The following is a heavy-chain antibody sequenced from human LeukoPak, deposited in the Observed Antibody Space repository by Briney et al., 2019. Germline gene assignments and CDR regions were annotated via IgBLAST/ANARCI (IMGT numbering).Heavy chain of an antibody. CDR2: ISYDGSNK. Sequence: PGRSLRLSCAASGFTFSSYAMHWVRQAPGKGLEWVAVISYDGSNKYYADSVKGRFTISRDNSKNTLYLQMNSLRSDDTAVYYCARDLDTAMVLFDYWGQGTLVTVSS. CDR3: ARDLDTAMVLFDY. J-gene: IGHJ4*02. D-gene: IGHD5-18*01. CDR1: GFTFSSYA. V-gene: IGHV3-30-3*01.